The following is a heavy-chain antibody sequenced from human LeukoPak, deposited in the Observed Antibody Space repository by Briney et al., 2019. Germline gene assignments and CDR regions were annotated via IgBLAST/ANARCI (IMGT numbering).Heavy chain of an antibody. J-gene: IGHJ5*02. V-gene: IGHV1-3*01. CDR1: GYTFTSYA. D-gene: IGHD2-2*01. CDR3: AGYCSSTSCRRSWFDP. Sequence: ASVKVSCKASGYTFTSYAMHWVRQGPGQRLEWMGWINAGNGNTKYSQKFQGRVTITRDTSASTAYMELSSLRSEDTAVYYCAGYCSSTSCRRSWFDPWGQGTLVTVSS. CDR2: INAGNGNT.